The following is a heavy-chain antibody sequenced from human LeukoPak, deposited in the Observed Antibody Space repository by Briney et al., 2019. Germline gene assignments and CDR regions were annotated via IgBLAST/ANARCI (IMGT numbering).Heavy chain of an antibody. V-gene: IGHV4-59*01. CDR1: GGSLSSYY. CDR2: IYYRGST. J-gene: IGHJ4*02. CDR3: ARVGCSGGSCPFDY. Sequence: SETLSLTCTASGGSLSSYYWSWIRQPPGKGLEWIGYIYYRGSTDYNPSLKSRVTISVDTSKNQFSLKLSSVTAADTAVYYCARVGCSGGSCPFDYWGQGTLVTVSS. D-gene: IGHD2-15*01.